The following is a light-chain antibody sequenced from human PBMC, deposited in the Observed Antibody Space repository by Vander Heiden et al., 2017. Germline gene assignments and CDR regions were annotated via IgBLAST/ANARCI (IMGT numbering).Light chain of an antibody. CDR2: GNT. Sequence: QSALTQPPSVSGAPGQRVSIPCTGSSSNIGAGFDVHWYQQLPRTAPKLLISGNTNWPSGVPDRFSGSKSDTSASLAITGLQPEDEATYYCQSYDRTLSAVIFGGGTKLTVL. CDR3: QSYDRTLSAVI. CDR1: SSNIGAGFD. V-gene: IGLV1-40*01. J-gene: IGLJ2*01.